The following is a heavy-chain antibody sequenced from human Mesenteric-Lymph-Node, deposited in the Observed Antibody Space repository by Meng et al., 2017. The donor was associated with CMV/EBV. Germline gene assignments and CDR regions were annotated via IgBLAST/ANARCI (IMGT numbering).Heavy chain of an antibody. Sequence: GGSLRLSCAASGFTFSSYSMNWVRQAPGKGLEWVSSISSSSSYIYYADSVKGRFTISRDNAKNSLYLQMNSLRAEDTAVYYCARGGLCSGTTCYNYYFDYWGQGTTVTVSS. CDR2: ISSSSSYI. CDR1: GFTFSSYS. D-gene: IGHD2-2*01. J-gene: IGHJ4*03. CDR3: ARGGLCSGTTCYNYYFDY. V-gene: IGHV3-21*01.